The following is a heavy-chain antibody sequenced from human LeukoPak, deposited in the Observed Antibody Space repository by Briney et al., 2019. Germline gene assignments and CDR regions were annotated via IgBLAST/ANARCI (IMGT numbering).Heavy chain of an antibody. V-gene: IGHV3-30*02. D-gene: IGHD2-2*01. Sequence: GGSPRLSCAASGIDFRASGMHWVRQATGMGLEWVTFIQNDGSDKYYAASVAGRFTLSRDNSKNTVYLHMNSLRPDDTALYYCAREGGTVVVGRFDYWGQGTLVTVSS. CDR3: AREGGTVVVGRFDY. J-gene: IGHJ4*02. CDR2: IQNDGSDK. CDR1: GIDFRASG.